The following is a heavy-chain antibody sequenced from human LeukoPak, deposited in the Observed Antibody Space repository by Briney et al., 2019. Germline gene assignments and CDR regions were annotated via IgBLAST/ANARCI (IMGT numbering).Heavy chain of an antibody. Sequence: TSETLSLTCTVSGGSISSGGYYWSWIRQHPGKGLEWIGYIYYSGSTYYNPSLKSRVTISVDTSKNQFSLKLSSVTAADTAVYYCARGGSGSYPPFDYWGQGTLVTVSS. CDR2: IYYSGST. CDR1: GGSISSGGYY. V-gene: IGHV4-31*03. D-gene: IGHD1-26*01. CDR3: ARGGSGSYPPFDY. J-gene: IGHJ4*02.